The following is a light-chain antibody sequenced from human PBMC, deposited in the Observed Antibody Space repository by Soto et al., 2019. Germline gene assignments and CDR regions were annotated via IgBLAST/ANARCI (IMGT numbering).Light chain of an antibody. J-gene: IGKJ5*01. V-gene: IGKV3-20*01. CDR3: QQYGYSPIT. CDR2: GAS. CDR1: QSVSSSY. Sequence: EIVLTQSPGTLSLSPGETATLSCRASQSVSSSYLAWYQQKPGQAPRLLIYGASSRATGIPDRFSGSGSGTDFTLTISRLEPEDFALYYCQQYGYSPITCGQGTRLEIK.